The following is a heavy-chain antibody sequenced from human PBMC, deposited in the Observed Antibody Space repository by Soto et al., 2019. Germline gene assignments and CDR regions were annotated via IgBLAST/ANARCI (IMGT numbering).Heavy chain of an antibody. CDR3: ALNVVVPAAIRSGYYYYMDV. D-gene: IGHD2-2*01. CDR1: GGSISSYY. Sequence: PSETLSLTCTVSGGSISSYYWSWIRQPPGKGLEWIGYIYYSGSTNYNPSLKSRVTISVDTSKNQFSLKLSSVTAADTAVYYCALNVVVPAAIRSGYYYYMDVWGKRTTVTVSS. V-gene: IGHV4-59*01. J-gene: IGHJ6*03. CDR2: IYYSGST.